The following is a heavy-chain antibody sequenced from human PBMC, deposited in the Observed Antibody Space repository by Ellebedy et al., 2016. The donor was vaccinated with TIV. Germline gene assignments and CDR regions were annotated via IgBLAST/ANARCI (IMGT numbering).Heavy chain of an antibody. D-gene: IGHD2-2*01. CDR1: GLTFSSYS. Sequence: GGSLRLSXAASGLTFSSYSMNWVRQAPGKGLEWVSSISSSGAYIHYADSLKGRFTISRDSARSSLSLQMYSLSAEDTALYYCTKGFNTKYLPPNHALDFWGQGTMVTVSS. CDR3: TKGFNTKYLPPNHALDF. CDR2: ISSSGAYI. J-gene: IGHJ3*01. V-gene: IGHV3-21*04.